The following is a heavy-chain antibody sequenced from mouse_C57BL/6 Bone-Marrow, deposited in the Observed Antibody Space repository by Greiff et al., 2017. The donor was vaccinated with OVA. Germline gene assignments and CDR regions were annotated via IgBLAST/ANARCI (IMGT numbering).Heavy chain of an antibody. D-gene: IGHD1-1*01. J-gene: IGHJ1*03. CDR2: IDPSDSET. Sequence: QVQLQQPGAELVRPGSSVKLSCKASGYTFTSYWMHWVKQRPIQGLEWIGNIDPSDSETHYNQKFKDKATLTVDKSSSTAYMQLSSLTSEDSAVYYCARRRDYYYGSSLYWYVDVWGTGTTVTVSS. V-gene: IGHV1-52*01. CDR3: ARRRDYYYGSSLYWYVDV. CDR1: GYTFTSYW.